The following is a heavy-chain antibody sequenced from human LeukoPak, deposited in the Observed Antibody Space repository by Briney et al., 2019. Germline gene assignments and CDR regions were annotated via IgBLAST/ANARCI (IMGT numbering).Heavy chain of an antibody. CDR2: ISSSSSTI. D-gene: IGHD6-13*01. V-gene: IGHV3-48*02. Sequence: GGSLRLSCAASGFTFSSYSMNWVRQAPGKGLEWVSYISSSSSTIYYADSVKGRFTISRDNAKNSLYLQMNSLRDEDTAVYYCARGVDSSSWYEEGYFDYWGQGTLVTVSS. CDR3: ARGVDSSSWYEEGYFDY. CDR1: GFTFSSYS. J-gene: IGHJ4*02.